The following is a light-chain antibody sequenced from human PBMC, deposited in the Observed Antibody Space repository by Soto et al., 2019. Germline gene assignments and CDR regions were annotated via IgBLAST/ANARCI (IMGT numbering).Light chain of an antibody. CDR3: QQYDTRSA. CDR2: KTS. J-gene: IGKJ2*01. CDR1: QNINGW. V-gene: IGKV1-5*03. Sequence: DIQMTQSPSTLSASVGDRVTITCRASQNINGWLAWYQQKPGRAPKLLIHKTSTLESGVPSRFSGSGSETEFTLTINSLQPDDFATYYCQQYDTRSAFGQGTKVDIK.